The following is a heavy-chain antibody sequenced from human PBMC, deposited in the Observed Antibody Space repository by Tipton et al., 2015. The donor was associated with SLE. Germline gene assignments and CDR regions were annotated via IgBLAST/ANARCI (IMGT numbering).Heavy chain of an antibody. V-gene: IGHV4-38-2*02. D-gene: IGHD6-13*01. Sequence: TLSLTCTVSGYSISSGYYWGWIRQPPGKGLEWIGGIYHSGISYYNPSLKSRVTISVDTSENQFSLKLSSLTAADTAVYYCARGDKYSSSALDYWGQGTLVTVSS. J-gene: IGHJ4*02. CDR2: IYHSGIS. CDR1: GYSISSGYY. CDR3: ARGDKYSSSALDY.